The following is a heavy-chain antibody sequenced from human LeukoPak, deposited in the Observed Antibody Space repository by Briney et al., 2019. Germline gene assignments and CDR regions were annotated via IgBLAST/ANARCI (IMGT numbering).Heavy chain of an antibody. CDR3: ARGGPLGGSSSYYFDY. CDR2: ISYDGSDK. Sequence: PGGSLRLSCAASGFTFSIYAMHWVRQAPGKGLEWVAVISYDGSDKYYADSVKGRFTISRDNSKNTLYLQMNSLRTEDTAVYYCARGGPLGGSSSYYFDYWGQGTLVTVSS. CDR1: GFTFSIYA. J-gene: IGHJ4*02. D-gene: IGHD1-26*01. V-gene: IGHV3-30*04.